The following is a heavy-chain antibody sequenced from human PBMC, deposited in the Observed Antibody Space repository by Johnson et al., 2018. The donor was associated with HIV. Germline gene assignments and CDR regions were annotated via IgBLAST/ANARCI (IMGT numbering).Heavy chain of an antibody. V-gene: IGHV3-30*04. Sequence: QSQLLESGGGLPQPAVSPRLSCASSGFTFSPSPIPCVRQVPGKGLPWVALISYDGRFQYYTDSVQGPFPISRDNSKNTVFLQMNSLRSDDTAVYFCARARGGEGSGSYAFDIWGQGTMVTVSS. D-gene: IGHD3-10*01. J-gene: IGHJ3*02. CDR1: GFTFSPSP. CDR3: ARARGGEGSGSYAFDI. CDR2: ISYDGRFQ.